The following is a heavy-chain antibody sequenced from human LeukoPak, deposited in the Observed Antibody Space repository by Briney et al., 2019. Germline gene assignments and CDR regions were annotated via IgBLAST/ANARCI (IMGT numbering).Heavy chain of an antibody. CDR2: ISYDGSNK. V-gene: IGHV3-30-3*01. D-gene: IGHD3-9*01. CDR3: AREYMVYDILTGSDAFDI. Sequence: PGVSLRLSCAASGFTFSNVYMSWVRQAPGKGLEWVAVISYDGSNKYYADSVKGRFTISRDNSKNTLYLQMNSLRAEDTAVYYCAREYMVYDILTGSDAFDIWGQGTMVTVSS. CDR1: GFTFSNVY. J-gene: IGHJ3*02.